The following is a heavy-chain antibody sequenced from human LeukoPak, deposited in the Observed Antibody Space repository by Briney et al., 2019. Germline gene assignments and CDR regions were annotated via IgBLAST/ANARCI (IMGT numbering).Heavy chain of an antibody. CDR2: IYTTGST. CDR3: ARDSGYYDSGSHYNVYWFDP. Sequence: SETLSLTCTVSGGSISSYYWSWIRQPAGKGLEWIGRIYTTGSTNYNPSLKSRVTMSVDTSQNQFSLKLTSVTAADTAVYYCARDSGYYDSGSHYNVYWFDPWGQGTLVTVSS. CDR1: GGSISSYY. D-gene: IGHD3-10*01. V-gene: IGHV4-4*07. J-gene: IGHJ5*02.